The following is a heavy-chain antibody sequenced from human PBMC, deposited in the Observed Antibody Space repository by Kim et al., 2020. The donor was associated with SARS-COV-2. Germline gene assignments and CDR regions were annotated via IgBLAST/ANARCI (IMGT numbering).Heavy chain of an antibody. J-gene: IGHJ6*02. D-gene: IGHD6-19*01. Sequence: LKSRVTRAVDTSKNQFSLKLSSVTAADTAVYYCARGRAVAGAYYYYGMDVWGQGTTVTVSS. V-gene: IGHV4-59*09. CDR3: ARGRAVAGAYYYYGMDV.